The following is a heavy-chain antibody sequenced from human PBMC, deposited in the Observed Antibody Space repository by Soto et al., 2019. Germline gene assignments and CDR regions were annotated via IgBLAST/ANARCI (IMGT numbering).Heavy chain of an antibody. CDR1: GFTFSNYW. J-gene: IGHJ6*03. Sequence: EVQLVESGGGLVQHGGSLRLSCAASGFTFSNYWMYWVRQAPGKGLVWVSRINSDGSVSSYADSVKGRLTISRDNVKNTLYLQMDSLRAEDTAVYYCARGDCVGGTCYSFAGSFYYYMDVWGKGTTVTVFS. D-gene: IGHD2-15*01. CDR3: ARGDCVGGTCYSFAGSFYYYMDV. V-gene: IGHV3-74*01. CDR2: INSDGSVS.